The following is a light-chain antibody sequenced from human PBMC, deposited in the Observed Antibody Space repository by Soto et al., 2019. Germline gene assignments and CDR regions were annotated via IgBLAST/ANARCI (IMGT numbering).Light chain of an antibody. Sequence: QSALTQPASVSGSPGQSITISCTGTSSDVGAYNYVSWYQQLPDKAPKLMIYDVTYRPSGVSNRFSGSKSGNTASLTISGLQAEDEADYFCSSYPTSSTLVFGGGTKLTVI. CDR2: DVT. J-gene: IGLJ3*02. CDR3: SSYPTSSTLV. V-gene: IGLV2-14*01. CDR1: SSDVGAYNY.